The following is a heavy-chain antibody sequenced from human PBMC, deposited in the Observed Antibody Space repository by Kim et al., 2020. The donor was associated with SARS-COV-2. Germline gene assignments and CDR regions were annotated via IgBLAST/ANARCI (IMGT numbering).Heavy chain of an antibody. J-gene: IGHJ4*02. Sequence: GSSIKHADSVSGRFTISRDNAKKALSLQMNSLTPEDTAVYYCVREPNYWGQGTLVTVSS. CDR2: GSSI. V-gene: IGHV3-11*01. CDR3: VREPNY.